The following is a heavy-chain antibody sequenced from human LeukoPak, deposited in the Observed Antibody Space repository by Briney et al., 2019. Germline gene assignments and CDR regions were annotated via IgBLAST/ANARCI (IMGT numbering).Heavy chain of an antibody. Sequence: PSETPSLTCTVPGGSISISSYYWGWIRHPPGKGLEWIASIYYSGSTYYNTSLKSRSTIPVDTSKNQFSLKLSSVTAADTAVYYCARLQSPPPGLGGAFYYYYYYMDVWGKGTTVTVSS. CDR3: ARLQSPPPGLGGAFYYYYYYMDV. V-gene: IGHV4-39*01. J-gene: IGHJ6*03. CDR2: IYYSGST. CDR1: GGSISISSYY. D-gene: IGHD1-26*01.